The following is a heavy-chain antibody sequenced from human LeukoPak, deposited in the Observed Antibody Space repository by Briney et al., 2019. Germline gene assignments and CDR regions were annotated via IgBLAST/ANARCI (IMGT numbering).Heavy chain of an antibody. Sequence: PSETLSLTCVVSGYSISSGNYWGWIRQSPGKGPEWIESIYHSGSTYYNPSLKSRVTISVDTSKNQFSLKLNSVTAADTAVYYCARARVGAALFDYWGQGTLVTVSS. D-gene: IGHD1-26*01. CDR1: GYSISSGNY. J-gene: IGHJ4*02. V-gene: IGHV4-38-2*01. CDR2: IYHSGST. CDR3: ARARVGAALFDY.